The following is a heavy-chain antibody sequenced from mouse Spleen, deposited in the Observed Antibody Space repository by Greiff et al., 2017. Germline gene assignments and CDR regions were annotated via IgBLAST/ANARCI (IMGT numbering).Heavy chain of an antibody. Sequence: QVQLQQPGAELVMPGASVKLSCKASGYTFTSYWMHWVKQRPGQGLEWIGEIDPSDSYTNYNQKFKGKATLTVDKSSSTAYMQLSSLTSEDSAVYYCANYGSSLWFAYWGQGTLVSVSA. CDR3: ANYGSSLWFAY. CDR1: GYTFTSYW. V-gene: IGHV1-69*01. CDR2: IDPSDSYT. J-gene: IGHJ3*01. D-gene: IGHD1-1*01.